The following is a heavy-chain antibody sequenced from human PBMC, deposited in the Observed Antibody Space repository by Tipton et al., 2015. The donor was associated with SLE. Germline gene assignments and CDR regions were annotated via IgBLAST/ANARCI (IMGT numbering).Heavy chain of an antibody. J-gene: IGHJ6*02. CDR1: GGSISSYY. CDR2: IYTSGST. CDR3: ARDSVKDQLLNYYYYNGMDA. V-gene: IGHV4-4*07. D-gene: IGHD2-2*01. Sequence: TLSLTCTVSGGSISSYYWSWIRQPAGKGLEWIGRIYTSGSTNYNPSLKSRVTMSVDTSKNQFSLKLSSVTAADTAVYYCARDSVKDQLLNYYYYNGMDAWGQGTTVTVSS.